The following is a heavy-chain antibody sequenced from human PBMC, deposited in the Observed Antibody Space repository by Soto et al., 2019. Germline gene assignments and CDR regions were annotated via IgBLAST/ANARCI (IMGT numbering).Heavy chain of an antibody. CDR3: ARRYGSAIDY. J-gene: IGHJ4*02. Sequence: PSETLSLTCTVSGGSISSYYWSWIRQPPGKGLEWIGEIWHSGTTNYNPSLKSRGTISLDKSKNQFSLRLNFVTAADTAVYYCARRYGSAIDYWGQGTLVTVS. CDR1: GGSISSYY. CDR2: IWHSGTT. V-gene: IGHV4-59*12. D-gene: IGHD1-26*01.